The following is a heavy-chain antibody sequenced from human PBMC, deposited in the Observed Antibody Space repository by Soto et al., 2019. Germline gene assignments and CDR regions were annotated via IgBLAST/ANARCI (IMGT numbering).Heavy chain of an antibody. J-gene: IGHJ6*04. D-gene: IGHD2-15*01. V-gene: IGHV3-66*01. CDR1: GFTVSSKY. CDR2: IQSGGTT. Sequence: GGSLRLSCAASGFTVSSKYMTWVRQAPGKGLEWVSLIQSGGTTYYADSVKGRFTISRDTSENTLHLQMDSLRVEDTAVYYCARDDVLFDGGRGYGKPLDVWGKGTTVTVSS. CDR3: ARDDVLFDGGRGYGKPLDV.